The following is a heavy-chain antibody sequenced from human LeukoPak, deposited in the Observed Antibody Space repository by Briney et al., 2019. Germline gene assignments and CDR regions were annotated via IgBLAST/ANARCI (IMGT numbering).Heavy chain of an antibody. J-gene: IGHJ5*02. CDR2: IQSSGST. CDR3: ARDVFGVTLGRFDP. D-gene: IGHD3-3*01. V-gene: IGHV4-59*01. Sequence: SETLSLTCTVSGGSISSYYWSWIRQPPGKGLEWIGYIQSSGSTNYNPSLKSRVTISVDTSKNQFSLKLTSVTAADTAVYYCARDVFGVTLGRFDPWGRGTLVTVSS. CDR1: GGSISSYY.